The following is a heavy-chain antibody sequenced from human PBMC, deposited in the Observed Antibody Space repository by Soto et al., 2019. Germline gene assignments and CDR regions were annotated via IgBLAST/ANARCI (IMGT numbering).Heavy chain of an antibody. CDR1: GYTFTRYD. D-gene: IGHD3-3*01. CDR3: AIPRPYDFWSGYYSPYYYSMDV. Sequence: ASVKVSCKASGYTFTRYDINWVRQATGQGLEWMGWLSPNSGNTGYAQKFQGRVTMTRNTSISTAYMELSSLRSEDTAVYYCAIPRPYDFWSGYYSPYYYSMDVWGKGTTVTVSS. CDR2: LSPNSGNT. J-gene: IGHJ6*03. V-gene: IGHV1-8*01.